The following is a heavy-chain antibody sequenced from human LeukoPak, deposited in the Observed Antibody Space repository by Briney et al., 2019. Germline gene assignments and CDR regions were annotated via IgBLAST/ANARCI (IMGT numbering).Heavy chain of an antibody. CDR2: ISYDGSNK. CDR1: GFTFSSYS. CDR3: ARDFQILAAAGTFDY. J-gene: IGHJ4*02. D-gene: IGHD6-13*01. V-gene: IGHV3-30*03. Sequence: GGSLRLSCAASGFTFSSYSMKWVRQAPGKGLEGVAVISYDGSNKYYADSVKGRFTISRDNSKNTLYLQMNSLRAEDTAVYYCARDFQILAAAGTFDYWGQGTLVTVSS.